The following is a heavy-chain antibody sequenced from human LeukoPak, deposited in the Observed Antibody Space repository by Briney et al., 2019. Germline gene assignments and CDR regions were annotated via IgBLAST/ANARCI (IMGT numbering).Heavy chain of an antibody. D-gene: IGHD6-13*01. CDR1: GFTFSSYW. V-gene: IGHV3-74*01. CDR2: INSDGSST. J-gene: IGHJ4*02. CDR3: AREGAAAGTDY. Sequence: GGSLRLSCAASGFTFSSYWMHWVRQAPGKGLVWVSRINSDGSSTSYADSVKGRFTISRDNAKNTLYLQMNSLRAEDTAVYYCAREGAAAGTDYWGQGTLVTVSS.